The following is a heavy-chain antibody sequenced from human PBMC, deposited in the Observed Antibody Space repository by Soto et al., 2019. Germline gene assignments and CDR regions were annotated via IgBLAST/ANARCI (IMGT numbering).Heavy chain of an antibody. CDR2: IYYSGST. D-gene: IGHD2-15*01. CDR1: GGSISSGDYY. Sequence: SETLSLTCTVSGGSISSGDYYWSWMRQAPGKGLEWIGYIYYSGSTYYNPSLKSRVTISVDTSKNQFSLKLSSVTAADTAVYYCASVPFYCSGGSCSSGRGLGWFDPWGQGTLVTVSS. J-gene: IGHJ5*02. V-gene: IGHV4-30-4*01. CDR3: ASVPFYCSGGSCSSGRGLGWFDP.